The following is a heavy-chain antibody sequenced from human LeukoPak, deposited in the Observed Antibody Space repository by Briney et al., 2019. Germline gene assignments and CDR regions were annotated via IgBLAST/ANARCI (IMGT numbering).Heavy chain of an antibody. CDR2: IGGSGAHT. CDR1: GFTFSSYG. Sequence: PGGSLRLSCVASGFTFSSYGMHWVRQAPEKGLEWVSAIGGSGAHTYYADSVKGRFTISRDNSKNTLYLQMKDLRAEDTAVYYCAKDLGNYGDYVGWFDPWGQGTLVTVSS. J-gene: IGHJ5*02. CDR3: AKDLGNYGDYVGWFDP. D-gene: IGHD4-23*01. V-gene: IGHV3-23*01.